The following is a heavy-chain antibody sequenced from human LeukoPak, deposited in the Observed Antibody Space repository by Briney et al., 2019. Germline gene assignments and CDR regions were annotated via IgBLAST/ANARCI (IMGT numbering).Heavy chain of an antibody. Sequence: PGGSLRLSCAAAGFTFSSNWMGWVRQAPGKGLQWVANIKQDGSEKYYVDSVKGRFTISRDNAKKSLYLQMNSLRGEDTAVYYCARGLGINGLALDMWGQGTMVTVSS. CDR1: GFTFSSNW. CDR2: IKQDGSEK. D-gene: IGHD3-10*01. J-gene: IGHJ3*02. V-gene: IGHV3-7*05. CDR3: ARGLGINGLALDM.